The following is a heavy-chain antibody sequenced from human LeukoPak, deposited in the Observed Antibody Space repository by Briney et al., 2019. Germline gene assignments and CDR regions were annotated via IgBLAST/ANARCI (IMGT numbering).Heavy chain of an antibody. V-gene: IGHV1-24*01. CDR3: ATDTRIIIAARSFDY. J-gene: IGHJ4*02. CDR1: GYTLTELS. CDR2: FDPEDGET. Sequence: ASVKVSCKVSGYTLTELSMHWVRQAPGKGLEWMGGFDPEDGETIYAQKFQGRVTMTEDTSTDTAYMELSSLRSEDTAVYYCATDTRIIIAARSFDYWGQGTLVTVSS. D-gene: IGHD6-6*01.